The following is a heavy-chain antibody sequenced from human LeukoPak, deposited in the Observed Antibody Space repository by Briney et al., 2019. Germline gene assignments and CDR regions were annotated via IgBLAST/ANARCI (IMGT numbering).Heavy chain of an antibody. V-gene: IGHV1-69*13. CDR2: TFPIFGTA. Sequence: SVKVSCKASGGTLTTYPITWWRQAPGQGLRWLGGTFPIFGTANYAQKFQGRVTITADESTSTAYMELSSLRSEDTAVYYCATSYDSSGYFVGDDAFDIWGQGTMVTVSS. J-gene: IGHJ3*02. CDR3: ATSYDSSGYFVGDDAFDI. D-gene: IGHD3-22*01. CDR1: GGTLTTYP.